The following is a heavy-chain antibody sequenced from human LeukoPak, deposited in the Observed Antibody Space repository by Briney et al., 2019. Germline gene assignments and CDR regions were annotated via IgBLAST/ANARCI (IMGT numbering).Heavy chain of an antibody. Sequence: GRSLRLSCAASGFTFSSYAMYWVRQAPGKGLEWVAVISYDGSNKYYADSVKGRFTISRDNSKNTLYLQMNSLRAEDTAVYYCARNTGDYYYYGMDVWGQGTTVTVSS. J-gene: IGHJ6*02. D-gene: IGHD1-14*01. CDR3: ARNTGDYYYYGMDV. CDR1: GFTFSSYA. V-gene: IGHV3-30-3*01. CDR2: ISYDGSNK.